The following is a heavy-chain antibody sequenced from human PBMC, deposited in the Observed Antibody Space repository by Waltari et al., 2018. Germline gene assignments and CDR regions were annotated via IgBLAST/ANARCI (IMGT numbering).Heavy chain of an antibody. CDR1: GSTFGDYT. CDR3: ARSGRQENWFDP. D-gene: IGHD2-15*01. J-gene: IGHJ5*02. V-gene: IGHV3-21*02. Sequence: DVQLVESGGGLVRPGGSVRLSCEASGSTFGDYTFNWVRQPPGKGLEWLSSISSRGTYIYYKDSVKGRFIISRDNTKNSLYLRMDGLRADDTAVYYCARSGRQENWFDPWGQGILVTVSS. CDR2: ISSRGTYI.